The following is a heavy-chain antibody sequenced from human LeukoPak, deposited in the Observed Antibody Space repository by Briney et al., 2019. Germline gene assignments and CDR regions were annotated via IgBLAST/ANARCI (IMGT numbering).Heavy chain of an antibody. CDR1: GFTFSPHA. D-gene: IGHD6-6*01. V-gene: IGHV3-30*18. CDR3: AKALYSSSADFDY. J-gene: IGHJ4*02. CDR2: ISYDGSNK. Sequence: GRSLRLSCAASGFTFSPHAMHWVRQAPGKGLEWVAVISYDGSNKYYADSVKGRFTISRDNSKNTLYLQMNSLRAEDTAVYYCAKALYSSSADFDYWGQGTLVTVSS.